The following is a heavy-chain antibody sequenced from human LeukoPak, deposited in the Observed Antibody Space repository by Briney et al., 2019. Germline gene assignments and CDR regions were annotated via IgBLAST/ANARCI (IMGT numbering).Heavy chain of an antibody. CDR3: AKDRGYDSSGWTNDY. CDR2: VSWNSGSI. Sequence: PGRSLRLACAASRFTFDDYGMAWGRHAPGKGVGWDPGVSWNSGSIDYADSVKGRFTSSRDNTKNSLYLQMNSLRAEDTALYYCAKDRGYDSSGWTNDYWGQGTLVTVSS. CDR1: RFTFDDYG. V-gene: IGHV3-9*01. D-gene: IGHD3-22*01. J-gene: IGHJ4*02.